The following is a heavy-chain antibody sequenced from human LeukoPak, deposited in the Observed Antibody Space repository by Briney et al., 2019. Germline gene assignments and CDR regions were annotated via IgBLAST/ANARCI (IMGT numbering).Heavy chain of an antibody. D-gene: IGHD6-13*01. CDR2: ISAYNGDT. CDR1: GYTFTSYG. Sequence: ASVEVSCKASGYTFTSYGISWVRQAPGQGLEWMGWISAYNGDTQYAQKFQDRFTMTTDISTNTATMELRGLRSDDAAVYYCARDHSSSCQLLDFWGQGTLVTISS. V-gene: IGHV1-18*01. CDR3: ARDHSSSCQLLDF. J-gene: IGHJ4*02.